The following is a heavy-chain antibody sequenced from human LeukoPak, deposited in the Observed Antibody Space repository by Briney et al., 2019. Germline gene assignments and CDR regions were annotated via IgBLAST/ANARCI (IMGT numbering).Heavy chain of an antibody. CDR1: GGTFSSYA. Sequence: VASVKVSCKASGGTFSSYAISWVRQAPGQGLEWMGGIIPIFGTANYAQKFQGRVTITTDESTSTAYMELSSLRSEDTAVYYCASSLPGDLLGYCSSTSCPLDYWGQGTLVTVSS. V-gene: IGHV1-69*05. J-gene: IGHJ4*02. CDR2: IIPIFGTA. D-gene: IGHD2-2*01. CDR3: ASSLPGDLLGYCSSTSCPLDY.